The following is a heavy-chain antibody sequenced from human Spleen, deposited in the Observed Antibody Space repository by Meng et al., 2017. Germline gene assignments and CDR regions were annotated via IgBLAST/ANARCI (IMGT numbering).Heavy chain of an antibody. CDR1: GGSISTYY. V-gene: IGHV4-59*01. Sequence: SETLSLTCTVSGGSISTYYWSWPRQPPGKGLECIGYIHSSGSTYYNPSLGSRVTMSVDASKNQFSLKLTSVTAADTAVYYCARDRQGDGYNYDYQYGMDVWGQGTTVTVSS. D-gene: IGHD5-24*01. CDR2: IHSSGST. CDR3: ARDRQGDGYNYDYQYGMDV. J-gene: IGHJ6*02.